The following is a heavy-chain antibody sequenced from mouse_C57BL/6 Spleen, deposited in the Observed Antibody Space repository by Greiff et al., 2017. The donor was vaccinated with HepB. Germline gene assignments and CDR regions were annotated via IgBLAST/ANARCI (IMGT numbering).Heavy chain of an antibody. CDR3: ARSNWEGYFDV. CDR1: GYTFTDYY. D-gene: IGHD4-1*01. V-gene: IGHV1-26*01. J-gene: IGHJ1*03. CDR2: INPNNGGT. Sequence: EVQLQQSGPELVKPGASVKISCKASGYTFTDYYMNWVKQSHGKSLEWIGDINPNNGGTSYNQKFKGKATLTVDKYSSTAYMELRSLTSEDSAVYYCARSNWEGYFDVWGTGTTVTVSS.